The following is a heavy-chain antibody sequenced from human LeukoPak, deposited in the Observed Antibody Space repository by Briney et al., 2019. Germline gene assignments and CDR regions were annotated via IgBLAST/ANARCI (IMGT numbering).Heavy chain of an antibody. V-gene: IGHV3-9*01. Sequence: PGGSLRLSCAASGFTFDDYAMHWVRQAPGKGLEWVSGISWNSGSIDYADSVKGRFTISRDNAKNSLYLQVNSLRAEDTALYYCAKDTGGVYDILHTFDYWGQGTLVTVSS. CDR1: GFTFDDYA. CDR2: ISWNSGSI. CDR3: AKDTGGVYDILHTFDY. D-gene: IGHD3-9*01. J-gene: IGHJ4*02.